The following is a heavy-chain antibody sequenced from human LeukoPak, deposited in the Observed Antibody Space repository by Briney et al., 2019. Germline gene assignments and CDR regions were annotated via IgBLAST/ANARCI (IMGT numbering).Heavy chain of an antibody. V-gene: IGHV4-39*01. CDR2: IYYSGST. CDR3: ASQQRVYDSSGYYGGHFDY. CDR1: GGSISSSSYY. Sequence: SETLSLTCTVSGGSISSSSYYWGWIRQPPGKGLEWIGSIYYSGSTYYNPSLKSRVTISVDTSKNQFSLKLSSVTAADTAVYYCASQQRVYDSSGYYGGHFDYWGQGTLVTVSS. D-gene: IGHD3-22*01. J-gene: IGHJ4*02.